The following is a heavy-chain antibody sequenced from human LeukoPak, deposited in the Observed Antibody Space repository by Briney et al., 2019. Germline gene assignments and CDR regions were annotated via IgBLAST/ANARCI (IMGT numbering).Heavy chain of an antibody. J-gene: IGHJ4*02. CDR3: ATLNSGGSLTPRDF. V-gene: IGHV3-23*01. D-gene: IGHD2-15*01. CDR1: GFTFSDYA. Sequence: GGSLRLSCAASGFTFSDYAMSCVRQAPGKGLEWVSTVSTSGSSTYYTDSVKGRFTISRDNSKNTLYLQMSSLRAEDTAVYYCATLNSGGSLTPRDFGGQGTPVTVSS. CDR2: VSTSGSST.